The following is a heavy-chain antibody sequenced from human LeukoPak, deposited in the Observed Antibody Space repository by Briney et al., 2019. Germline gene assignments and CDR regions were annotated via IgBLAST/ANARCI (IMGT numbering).Heavy chain of an antibody. CDR2: INPNSGGT. Sequence: ASVKVSCKASGYTFAGYYMRWVRQAPGQGLEWMGWINPNSGGTNYAQKFQGRATMTRDASISTAYMELSRLRSDDTAVYYCARGRIQLWLPDYWGQGTLVTVSS. CDR3: ARGRIQLWLPDY. V-gene: IGHV1-2*02. D-gene: IGHD5-18*01. J-gene: IGHJ4*02. CDR1: GYTFAGYY.